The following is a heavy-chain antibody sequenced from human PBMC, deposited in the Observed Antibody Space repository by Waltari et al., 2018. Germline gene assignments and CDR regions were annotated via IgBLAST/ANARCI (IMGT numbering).Heavy chain of an antibody. CDR2: MDPEDGET. J-gene: IGHJ5*02. D-gene: IGHD3-10*01. Sequence: QVQLVQSGAEVKKPGASVTFSCQVSGYTLTDLSMHWVQQAPGKGIEWMGGMDPEDGETIYAQKFQGRVTMTEDTSTDTAYRELSSLRSEDTAVYYCATDHGALNWFDPWGQGTLVTVSS. V-gene: IGHV1-24*01. CDR3: ATDHGALNWFDP. CDR1: GYTLTDLS.